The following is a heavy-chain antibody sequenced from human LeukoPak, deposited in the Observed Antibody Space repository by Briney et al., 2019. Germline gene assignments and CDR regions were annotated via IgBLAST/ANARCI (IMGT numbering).Heavy chain of an antibody. V-gene: IGHV1-69*13. J-gene: IGHJ4*02. CDR3: ARGSSDYYDSSGYYSAQLDY. D-gene: IGHD3-22*01. Sequence: SVKVSCKASGYTFSGYYLHWVRPAPGQGLEWMGGVIPIFGTANYAQKFQGSVTITADESTSTAYMELSSLRSEDTAVYYCARGSSDYYDSSGYYSAQLDYWGQGTLVTVSS. CDR2: VIPIFGTA. CDR1: GYTFSGYY.